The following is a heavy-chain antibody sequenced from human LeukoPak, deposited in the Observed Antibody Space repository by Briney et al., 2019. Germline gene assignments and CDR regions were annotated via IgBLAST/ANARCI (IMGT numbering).Heavy chain of an antibody. J-gene: IGHJ5*02. CDR3: ARDGSIAAAYNWFDP. D-gene: IGHD6-13*01. V-gene: IGHV4-34*01. CDR2: INHSGST. CDR1: GGSFSGYY. Sequence: PSETLSLTCAVYGGSFSGYYWSWIRQPPGKGLEWIGEINHSGSTNYNPSLKSQVTISVDTSKNQFSLKLSSVTAADTAVYYCARDGSIAAAYNWFDPWGQGTLVTVSS.